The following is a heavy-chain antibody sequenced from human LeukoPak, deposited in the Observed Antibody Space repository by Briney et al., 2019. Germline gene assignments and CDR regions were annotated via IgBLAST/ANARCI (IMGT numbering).Heavy chain of an antibody. V-gene: IGHV3-7*05. D-gene: IGHD2-15*01. Sequence: GGSLRLSCAASGFTFSSYWMTWVRQAPGKGLERVANIKQDGSETYYVDSVKGRFTISRDNAKNSLYLQMNSLRADDTAVYYCARGRARCSGGRCYPYYLDYWGQGTLVTVSS. CDR2: IKQDGSET. J-gene: IGHJ4*02. CDR1: GFTFSSYW. CDR3: ARGRARCSGGRCYPYYLDY.